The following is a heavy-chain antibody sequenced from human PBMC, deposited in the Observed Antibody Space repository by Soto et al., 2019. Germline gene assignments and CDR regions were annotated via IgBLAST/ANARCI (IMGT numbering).Heavy chain of an antibody. CDR2: IIPIFGTA. CDR1: GDTFSSYA. CDR3: ARLGVVPAATYYYGMDV. D-gene: IGHD2-2*01. Sequence: SPVKLAWKGSGDTFSSYAIGWGRQAPRQGLEWMGGIIPIFGTANYAQKFQGRVTITADESTSTAYMELSSLRSEDTAVYYCARLGVVPAATYYYGMDVWGQGTTVTVSS. J-gene: IGHJ6*02. V-gene: IGHV1-69*13.